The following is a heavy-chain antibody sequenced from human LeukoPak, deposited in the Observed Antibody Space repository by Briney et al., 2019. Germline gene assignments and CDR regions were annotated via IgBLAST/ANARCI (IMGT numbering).Heavy chain of an antibody. V-gene: IGHV3-66*01. J-gene: IGHJ4*02. CDR2: IYSGGST. D-gene: IGHD3-10*01. Sequence: GGSLRLSCAASGFTVSINYMSWVRQAPGKGLEWVSVIYSGGSTYYADSVKGRFTISRDNSKNTLYLQMNSLRAEDTAVYYCARGYMVRGVIIPTDYWGQGTLVTVPS. CDR3: ARGYMVRGVIIPTDY. CDR1: GFTVSINY.